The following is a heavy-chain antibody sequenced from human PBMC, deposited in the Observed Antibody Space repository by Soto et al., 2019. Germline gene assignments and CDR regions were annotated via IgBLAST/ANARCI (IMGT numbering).Heavy chain of an antibody. CDR3: TRNAFYYNSSGYHDGFDI. D-gene: IGHD3-22*01. Sequence: QVQLVQSGAEVQKPGASVKVSCKASGYTFSDYYVHWVRQAPGQGLEWMGWISPKSGGTNHAQKFQGRVTMTRDTSIFTAYMELSRLRSDDTAVYYCTRNAFYYNSSGYHDGFDIWGQGTLATVSS. J-gene: IGHJ3*02. CDR1: GYTFSDYY. CDR2: ISPKSGGT. V-gene: IGHV1-2*02.